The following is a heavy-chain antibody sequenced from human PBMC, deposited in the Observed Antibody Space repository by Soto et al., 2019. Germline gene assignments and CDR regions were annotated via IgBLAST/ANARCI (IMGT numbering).Heavy chain of an antibody. CDR1: GFTLSTHD. V-gene: IGHV3-13*04. D-gene: IGHD3-22*01. CDR3: ARGPWPRGDSSGFYYYFDY. CDR2: IGTAGDT. Sequence: PGGSLRLSCAASGFTLSTHDMHWVRQATGKGLEWVSAIGTAGDTYYPDSVKGRFAISRENAKNSLYLQVNSLRVGDTAVYYCARGPWPRGDSSGFYYYFDYWGQGTLVTVSS. J-gene: IGHJ4*02.